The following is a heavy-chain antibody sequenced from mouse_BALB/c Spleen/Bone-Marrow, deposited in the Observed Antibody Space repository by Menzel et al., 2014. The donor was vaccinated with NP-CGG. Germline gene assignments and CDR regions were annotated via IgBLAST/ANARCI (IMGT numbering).Heavy chain of an antibody. CDR3: AREVRAPWYAMDY. CDR2: ISTYNGNT. Sequence: VKLLESGPEVVRPGVSVKISCKGSGYTFTDYAMHWVKQSHGKSLEWIGVISTYNGNTNYNQKFKGKATMTVDKSSSTAYMELARLTSEDSAIYYCAREVRAPWYAMDYWSQGTSVTVSS. V-gene: IGHV1-67*01. D-gene: IGHD2-14*01. CDR1: GYTFTDYA. J-gene: IGHJ4*01.